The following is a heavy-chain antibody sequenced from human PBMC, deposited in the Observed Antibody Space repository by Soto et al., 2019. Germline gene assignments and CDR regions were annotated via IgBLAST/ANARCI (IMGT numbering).Heavy chain of an antibody. CDR2: INYSGSN. CDR3: ARGGSSEWQVAFDI. D-gene: IGHD6-19*01. CDR1: DGYFSTYY. V-gene: IGHV4-34*01. J-gene: IGHJ3*02. Sequence: QVQQHQWGAGLLKPSETLSLTCAVDDGYFSTYYWNWIRQSPGKGLEWIGKINYSGSNNYNPSLKSRVTISIDMSKNQVSLNLTSVTAADTAVYFCARGGSSEWQVAFDIWGQGTTVTVSS.